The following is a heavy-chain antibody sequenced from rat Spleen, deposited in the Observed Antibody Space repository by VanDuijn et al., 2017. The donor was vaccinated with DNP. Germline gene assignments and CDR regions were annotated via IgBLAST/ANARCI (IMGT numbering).Heavy chain of an antibody. CDR2: ISYDGGSI. V-gene: IGHV5-22*01. CDR1: GFTFSDYY. CDR3: AIYYYSGDDWFAY. J-gene: IGHJ3*01. D-gene: IGHD1-1*01. Sequence: EVQLMESGGGLVQPGRSLKLSCAASGFTFSDYYMAWVRQAPTKGLEWVAYISYDGGSIDYGDSVKGRFTISRDNAKSTLYLQMNSLRSEDMATYYCAIYYYSGDDWFAYWGQGTLVTVSS.